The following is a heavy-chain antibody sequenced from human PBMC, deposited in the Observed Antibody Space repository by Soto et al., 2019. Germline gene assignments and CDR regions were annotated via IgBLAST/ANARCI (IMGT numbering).Heavy chain of an antibody. D-gene: IGHD2-8*01. CDR1: GYTFTSFG. CDR2: ISTYNGNT. Sequence: ASVKVSCKASGYTFTSFGINWVRQAPGQGLEWMGRISTYNGNTNYPQSLQGRLTMTTDTSTATAYMELRSLRSDDTAVYYCARDPYHVLMVNAPNLYGMDVWGQGTTVTVSS. J-gene: IGHJ6*02. CDR3: ARDPYHVLMVNAPNLYGMDV. V-gene: IGHV1-18*01.